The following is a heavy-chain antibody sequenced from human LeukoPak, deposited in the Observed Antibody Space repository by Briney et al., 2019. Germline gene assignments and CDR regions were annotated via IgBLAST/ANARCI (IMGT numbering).Heavy chain of an antibody. D-gene: IGHD6-13*01. J-gene: IGHJ4*02. Sequence: GGSLRLSCTASGFTFTDYAMSWFRQAPGKGLEWVGFISNKAYGGTTEYAASVKGRFTISGDDSKSIAYLQMNSLKTEDTAVYSCTREGYSNSWYYWGQGTLVTVSS. CDR3: TREGYSNSWYY. CDR2: ISNKAYGGTT. CDR1: GFTFTDYA. V-gene: IGHV3-49*03.